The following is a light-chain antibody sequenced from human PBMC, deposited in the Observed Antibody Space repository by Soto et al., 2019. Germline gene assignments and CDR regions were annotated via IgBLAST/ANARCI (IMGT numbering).Light chain of an antibody. J-gene: IGLJ1*01. CDR2: AVS. Sequence: VLTQPASVSGSPGQSITISCSGTSSDIGSYDHVAWYQQFPGKSPKLIIYAVSDRPSGVSDRFSGSKSGISAYLTISGLQTEDEADYYCISYTSSSTQVFGTGTKSPS. CDR1: SSDIGSYDH. CDR3: ISYTSSSTQV. V-gene: IGLV2-14*03.